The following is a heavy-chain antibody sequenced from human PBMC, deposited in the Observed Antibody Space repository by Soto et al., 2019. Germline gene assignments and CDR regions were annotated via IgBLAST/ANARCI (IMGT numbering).Heavy chain of an antibody. CDR3: AREGVLMYYYDSSGYHFDY. V-gene: IGHV1-3*01. CDR1: GYTFTSYA. D-gene: IGHD3-22*01. Sequence: ASVKVSCKASGYTFTSYAMHWVRQAPGQRLEWMGWINAGNGNTKYSQKFQGRVTITRDTSASTAYMELSSLRSEDTAVYYCAREGVLMYYYDSSGYHFDYWGQGTLVTVSS. J-gene: IGHJ4*02. CDR2: INAGNGNT.